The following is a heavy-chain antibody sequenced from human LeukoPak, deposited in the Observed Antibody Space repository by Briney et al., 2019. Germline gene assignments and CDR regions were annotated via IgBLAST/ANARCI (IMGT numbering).Heavy chain of an antibody. CDR2: ISSSSSYI. CDR3: ARGATVTRDFDY. D-gene: IGHD4-17*01. J-gene: IGHJ4*02. Sequence: GGSLRLSCAASGFTFSSYSMNWVRQAPGKGLEWVSSISSSSSYIYYADSVKGRFTISRDNAKNSLYLQMNSLRAEDTAVYYCARGATVTRDFDYWGQGTLVTVSS. V-gene: IGHV3-21*01. CDR1: GFTFSSYS.